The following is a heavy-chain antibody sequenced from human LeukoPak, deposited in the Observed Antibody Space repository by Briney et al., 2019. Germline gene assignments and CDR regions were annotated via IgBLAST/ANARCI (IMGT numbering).Heavy chain of an antibody. D-gene: IGHD1-26*01. J-gene: IGHJ4*02. CDR1: GFTFSSYG. CDR2: ISSSTTII. V-gene: IGHV3-48*01. CDR3: ARVGGSYLRVFDY. Sequence: GGSLRLSCAASGFTFSSYGMNWVRQAPGKGLEWVSYISSSTTIIYYESSVKGRFTISRDNAKNSLYLQMNSLRAEDTAVYYCARVGGSYLRVFDYWGQGTLVTVSS.